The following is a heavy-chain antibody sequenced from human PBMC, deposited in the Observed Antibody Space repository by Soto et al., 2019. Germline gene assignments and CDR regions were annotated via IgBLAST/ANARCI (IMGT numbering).Heavy chain of an antibody. J-gene: IGHJ6*02. CDR2: MNPNSGNT. CDR1: GYTFTSYD. D-gene: IGHD3-3*01. V-gene: IGHV1-8*01. Sequence: ASVKVSCKASGYTFTSYDINWVRQATGQEPEWMGWMNPNSGNTGYAQKFQGRVTMNRNTSISTAYMELSSLRSEDTAVYYCARWALYYDFWSGYSPYYYYYGMDVWGQGTTVTVSS. CDR3: ARWALYYDFWSGYSPYYYYYGMDV.